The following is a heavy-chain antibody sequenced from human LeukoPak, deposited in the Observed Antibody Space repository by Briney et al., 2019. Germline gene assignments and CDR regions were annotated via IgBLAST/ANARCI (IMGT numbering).Heavy chain of an antibody. CDR1: GGSFSGYY. V-gene: IGHV4-34*01. CDR2: INHSGST. D-gene: IGHD2-21*02. CDR3: ARVVVVTPHYYYYYGMDV. Sequence: SSETLSLTCAVCGGSFSGYYWSWIRQPPGKGLEWIGEINHSGSTNYNPSLKSRVTISVDTSKNQFSLKLSSVTAADTAVYYCARVVVVTPHYYYYYGMDVWGQGTTVTVSS. J-gene: IGHJ6*02.